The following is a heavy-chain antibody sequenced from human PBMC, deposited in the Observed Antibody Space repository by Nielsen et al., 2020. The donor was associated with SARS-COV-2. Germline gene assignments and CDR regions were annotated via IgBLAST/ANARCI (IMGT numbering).Heavy chain of an antibody. CDR1: GFTFSSYW. J-gene: IGHJ4*02. V-gene: IGHV3-74*01. Sequence: GESLKISCAASGFTFSSYWMHWVRQAPGKGLVWVSRINSDGSSTSYADSVKGRFTISRDNAKNTLYLQMNSLRAEDTAVYYCARDRTSKLLWFGELSSGEFDYWGQGTLVTVSS. CDR2: INSDGSST. D-gene: IGHD3-10*01. CDR3: ARDRTSKLLWFGELSSGEFDY.